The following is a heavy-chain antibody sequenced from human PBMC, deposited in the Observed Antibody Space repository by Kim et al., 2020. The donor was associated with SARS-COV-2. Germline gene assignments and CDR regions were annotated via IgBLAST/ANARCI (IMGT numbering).Heavy chain of an antibody. Sequence: SGSTYYNPSLKSRVTISVDTSKNQFSLKLSSVTAADTAVYYCARDRGSSWGQGTLVTVSS. J-gene: IGHJ5*02. CDR2: SGST. CDR3: ARDRGSS. V-gene: IGHV4-31*02.